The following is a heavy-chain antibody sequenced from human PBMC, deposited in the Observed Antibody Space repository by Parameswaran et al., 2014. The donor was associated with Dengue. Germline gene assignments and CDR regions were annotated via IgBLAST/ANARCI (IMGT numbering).Heavy chain of an antibody. V-gene: IGHV4-34*01. Sequence: RWIRQPPGKGLEWIGEINHSGSTNYNPSLKSRVTISVDTSKNQFSLKLSSVTAADTAVYYCARPSYYDFWSGLASWFDPWGQGTLVTVSS. D-gene: IGHD3-3*01. J-gene: IGHJ5*02. CDR2: INHSGST. CDR3: ARPSYYDFWSGLASWFDP.